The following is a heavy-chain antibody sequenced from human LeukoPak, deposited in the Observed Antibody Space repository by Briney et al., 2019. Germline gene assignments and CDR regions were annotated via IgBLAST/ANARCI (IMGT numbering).Heavy chain of an antibody. V-gene: IGHV3-74*01. CDR3: ASYFRCSGATCYTNY. CDR2: INSDGSTT. Sequence: GGSLSLSCAASGFSFSSFWMHWVRQDPGKGLVWVSRINSDGSTTNYADSVTGRFTISTDNAKSTLYLQMNSLRAEDTAVYYCASYFRCSGATCYTNYWGQGTLVTVSS. D-gene: IGHD2-2*02. J-gene: IGHJ4*02. CDR1: GFSFSSFW.